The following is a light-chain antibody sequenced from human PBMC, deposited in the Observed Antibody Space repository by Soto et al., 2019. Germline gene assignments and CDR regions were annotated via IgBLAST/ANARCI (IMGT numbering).Light chain of an antibody. CDR1: QDIGNW. CDR2: SAS. J-gene: IGKJ1*01. CDR3: QQAKNFPWT. Sequence: DIQMTQSPSSVSAAVGDGVTFTCRASQDIGNWLAWYQQKPGEAPRLLIYSASSLQSGVPSRFSGSGSGTEFTLTISSLQPEDFATYFCQQAKNFPWTFGQGTKVDIK. V-gene: IGKV1-12*01.